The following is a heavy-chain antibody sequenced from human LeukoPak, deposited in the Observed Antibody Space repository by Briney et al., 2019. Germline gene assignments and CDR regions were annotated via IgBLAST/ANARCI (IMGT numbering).Heavy chain of an antibody. CDR1: GYTFTSYG. CDR2: ISVYNGNT. CDR3: AREPAAGTSLYYYYGMDV. D-gene: IGHD6-13*01. V-gene: IGHV1-18*01. Sequence: GASVKVSCKASGYTFTSYGISWVRQAPGQGLEWMGWISVYNGNTNYAQRLQGRVTMTTDTSTSTAYMELRSLRSDDTAVYYCAREPAAGTSLYYYYGMDVWGQGTTVTVS. J-gene: IGHJ6*02.